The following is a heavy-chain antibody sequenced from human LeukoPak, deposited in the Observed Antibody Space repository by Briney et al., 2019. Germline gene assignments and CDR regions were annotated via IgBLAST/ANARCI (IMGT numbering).Heavy chain of an antibody. D-gene: IGHD6-13*01. J-gene: IGHJ5*02. V-gene: IGHV4-59*01. Sequence: SETLSLTCTVSGGSISSYYWSWIRQPPGKGLEWIGYIYYSGSTNYNPSLKSRVTISVDTSKNQFSLKLSSVTAADTAVCYCARVEAALTGGYNWFDPWGQGTLVTVSS. CDR2: IYYSGST. CDR1: GGSISSYY. CDR3: ARVEAALTGGYNWFDP.